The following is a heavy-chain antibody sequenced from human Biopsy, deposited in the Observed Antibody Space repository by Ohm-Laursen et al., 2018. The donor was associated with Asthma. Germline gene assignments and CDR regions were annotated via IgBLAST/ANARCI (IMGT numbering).Heavy chain of an antibody. V-gene: IGHV1-69*01. CDR2: IMTVFGTT. J-gene: IGHJ6*02. D-gene: IGHD6-19*01. CDR1: GGTFSNFA. CDR3: ARRQVGYSSGWSLLLKKIYYSGMDV. Sequence: GSSAKVSCKAPGGTFSNFAISWVRQAPGQGLEWLGGIMTVFGTTNYAQKFQGRVTITADESTSTAYMEVTSLRSEDTAIYYCARRQVGYSSGWSLLLKKIYYSGMDVWGQGTAVTVSS.